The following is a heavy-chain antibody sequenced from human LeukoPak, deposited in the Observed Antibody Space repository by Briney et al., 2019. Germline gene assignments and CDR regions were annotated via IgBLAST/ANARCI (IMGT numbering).Heavy chain of an antibody. V-gene: IGHV3-73*01. CDR3: TSMVRGVTDY. J-gene: IGHJ4*02. CDR2: IRSKANSYAT. Sequence: PGGSLRLSCAASGFTFSCSAMHWVRQASGKGLEWVGRIRSKANSYATAYAASVKGRFTISRDDSKNTAYLQMNSLKTEDTAVYYCTSMVRGVTDYWGQGTLVTVSS. CDR1: GFTFSCSA. D-gene: IGHD3-10*01.